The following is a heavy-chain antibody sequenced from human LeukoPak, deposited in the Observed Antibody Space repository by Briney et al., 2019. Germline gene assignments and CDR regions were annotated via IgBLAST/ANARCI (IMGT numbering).Heavy chain of an antibody. CDR2: INTDGSRT. CDR1: GFTFSNYG. J-gene: IGHJ4*02. Sequence: GGSLRLSCVASGFTFSNYGIHWVRQAPGKGLVWVSRINTDGSRTDSVEGRFTISRDNAKNTLYLQMNSLRAEDTAVYYCARVSRGNYYFDYWGPGTLVTVSS. CDR3: ARVSRGNYYFDY. V-gene: IGHV3-74*01.